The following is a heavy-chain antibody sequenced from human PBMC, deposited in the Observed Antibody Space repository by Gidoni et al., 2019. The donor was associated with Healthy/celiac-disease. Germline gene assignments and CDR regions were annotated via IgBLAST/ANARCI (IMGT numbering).Heavy chain of an antibody. CDR3: AKDVESGHLTSSSWLFDY. D-gene: IGHD6-13*01. Sequence: QVQLVESGGGVVQPGRSLRLSCAASGSTFSSYGMHWVRQAPGKGLEWVAVISYDGSNKYYADSVKGRFTISRDNSKNTLYLQMNSLRAEDTAVYYCAKDVESGHLTSSSWLFDYWGQGTLVTVSS. CDR2: ISYDGSNK. CDR1: GSTFSSYG. J-gene: IGHJ4*02. V-gene: IGHV3-30*18.